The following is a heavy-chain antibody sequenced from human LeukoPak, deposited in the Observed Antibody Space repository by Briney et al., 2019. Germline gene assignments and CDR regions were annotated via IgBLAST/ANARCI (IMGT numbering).Heavy chain of an antibody. D-gene: IGHD3-10*01. CDR1: GDIFTNDD. Sequence: GASVRVSCRASGDIFTNDDINWGRQATGQGGEWVGWMNPNSGNTGYAQRFQGRVTITRNTSISTAYMELSSLRSDDTAVYYCARRITMVRGGSWFDPWGQGTLVTVSS. V-gene: IGHV1-8*03. CDR3: ARRITMVRGGSWFDP. CDR2: MNPNSGNT. J-gene: IGHJ5*02.